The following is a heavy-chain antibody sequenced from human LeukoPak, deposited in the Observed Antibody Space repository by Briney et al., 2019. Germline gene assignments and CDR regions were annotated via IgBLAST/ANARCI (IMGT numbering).Heavy chain of an antibody. CDR1: GYTFSSYE. CDR2: ISSSGRTV. Sequence: GGSLRLSCAASGYTFSSYEMKWVRQAPGKGLEWVSYISSSGRTVYYADSAKGRFTISRDNAKDSLYLQMNSLRAEDTAVYYCARQIVGATGLDYWGQGTLVTVSS. D-gene: IGHD1-26*01. J-gene: IGHJ4*02. CDR3: ARQIVGATGLDY. V-gene: IGHV3-48*03.